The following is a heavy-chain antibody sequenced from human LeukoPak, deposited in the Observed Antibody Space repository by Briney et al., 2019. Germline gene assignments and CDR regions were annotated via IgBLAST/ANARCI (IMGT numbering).Heavy chain of an antibody. CDR2: ISGSGGST. CDR1: GFTFSSYA. J-gene: IGHJ4*02. Sequence: PGGSLRLSCAASGFTFSSYAMSWVRQAPGKGLEWVSAISGSGGSTYYADSVKGRFTISRDNSKNTLYLQMNSLRAEDTAVYYCAKERGCSYGFHDYFDYWGQGTLVTVSS. V-gene: IGHV3-23*01. CDR3: AKERGCSYGFHDYFDY. D-gene: IGHD5-18*01.